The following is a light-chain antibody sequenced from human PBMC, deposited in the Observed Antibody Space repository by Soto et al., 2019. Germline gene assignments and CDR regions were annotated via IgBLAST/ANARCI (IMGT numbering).Light chain of an antibody. CDR3: SSYTTSSTRV. J-gene: IGLJ1*01. V-gene: IGLV2-14*01. Sequence: QSALTQPASVYGSPGQSIAMSCTGSSSDVGIYNYVSWYQQHPGKVPKLIIYEVSNRPSGVSNRFSGSKSGNTASLTISGLQAEDEADYYCSSYTTSSTRVFGTGTKVTVL. CDR1: SSDVGIYNY. CDR2: EVS.